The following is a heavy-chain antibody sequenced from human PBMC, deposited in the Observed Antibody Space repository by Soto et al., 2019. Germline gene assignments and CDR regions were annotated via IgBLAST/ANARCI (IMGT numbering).Heavy chain of an antibody. V-gene: IGHV3-74*03. Sequence: GGSLRLSCAASGFTFSSYWMHWVRQAPGKELVWVSHIKSDGSSTTYADSVKGRFTISRDNAKSTLYLQLNSLRAEDTAVYYCARARVDTGIGFYHYYGLDVWGQGTTDTVSS. CDR3: ARARVDTGIGFYHYYGLDV. CDR2: IKSDGSST. CDR1: GFTFSSYW. D-gene: IGHD5-18*01. J-gene: IGHJ6*02.